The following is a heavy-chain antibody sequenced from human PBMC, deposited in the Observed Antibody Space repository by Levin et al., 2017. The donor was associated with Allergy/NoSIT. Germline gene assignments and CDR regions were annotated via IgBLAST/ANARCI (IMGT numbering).Heavy chain of an antibody. V-gene: IGHV4-31*03. CDR1: GGSISSGGYY. D-gene: IGHD3-16*02. J-gene: IGHJ4*02. Sequence: SQTLSLTCTVSGGSISSGGYYWSWIRQHPGKGLEWIGYIYYSGSTYYNPSLKSRVTISVDTSKNQFSLKLSSVTAADTAVYYCASAANYDYIWGSYRFPYFDYWGQGTLVTVSS. CDR2: IYYSGST. CDR3: ASAANYDYIWGSYRFPYFDY.